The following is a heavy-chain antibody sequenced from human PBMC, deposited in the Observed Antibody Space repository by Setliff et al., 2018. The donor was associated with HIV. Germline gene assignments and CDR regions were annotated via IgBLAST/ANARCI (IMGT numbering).Heavy chain of an antibody. Sequence: PSETLSLTCTVSGGSISSSSYYWGWIRQPPGKGLEWIGSIYYSGSTYYNPSLKSRVTISRDTSQNHFSLELSTVTAADTAVYYCARTYYYASGSFYSQGYYFDYWGQGTLVTVSS. CDR2: IYYSGST. D-gene: IGHD3-10*01. J-gene: IGHJ4*02. V-gene: IGHV4-39*07. CDR1: GGSISSSSYY. CDR3: ARTYYYASGSFYSQGYYFDY.